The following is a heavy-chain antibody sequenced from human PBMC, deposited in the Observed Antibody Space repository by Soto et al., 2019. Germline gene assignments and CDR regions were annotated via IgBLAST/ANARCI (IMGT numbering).Heavy chain of an antibody. CDR2: ISGSGVST. V-gene: IGHV3-23*01. CDR1: GFTFTSYA. CDR3: AKDISYSAPRLGYFDS. D-gene: IGHD1-26*01. J-gene: IGHJ4*02. Sequence: EMQLLESGGGLVQPGGSLRLSCAASGFTFTSYAMTWVRQAPGKGLEWVSTISGSGVSTYYTDSVKGRFTISRDDSKNTLYLQMNSLRAEDTAVYYCAKDISYSAPRLGYFDSWGQGTLVTVS.